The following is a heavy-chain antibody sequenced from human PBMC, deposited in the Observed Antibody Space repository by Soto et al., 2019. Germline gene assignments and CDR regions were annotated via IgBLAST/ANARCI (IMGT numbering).Heavy chain of an antibody. Sequence: QVQLVQSGAEVKKPGASVKVSCQASGYTFTTYNINWVRQATGQGLEWMGWMNPDTGNTGYAQKFQGGVTMTRNPSINTAYMELSSLRSDDTAVYYCTRGFSLVRFDPWGQGTLVTVSS. V-gene: IGHV1-8*01. CDR1: GYTFTTYN. CDR2: MNPDTGNT. D-gene: IGHD1-26*01. J-gene: IGHJ5*02. CDR3: TRGFSLVRFDP.